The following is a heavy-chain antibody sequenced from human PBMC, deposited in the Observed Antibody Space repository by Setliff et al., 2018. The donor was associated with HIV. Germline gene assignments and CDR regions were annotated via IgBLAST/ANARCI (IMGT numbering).Heavy chain of an antibody. D-gene: IGHD3-3*02. CDR3: ARDSGTNDHFLSPYYGALDF. V-gene: IGHV1-2*02. Sequence: ASVKVSCKSSGYPFADHYLHWVRQAPGQGLQWMGWINPRSGVTKYAQNFQGRFIMTTDTTINTAYMQLERLTSDDTALCYCARDSGTNDHFLSPYYGALDFWGRGTLVTVSS. CDR1: GYPFADHY. CDR2: INPRSGVT. J-gene: IGHJ4*02.